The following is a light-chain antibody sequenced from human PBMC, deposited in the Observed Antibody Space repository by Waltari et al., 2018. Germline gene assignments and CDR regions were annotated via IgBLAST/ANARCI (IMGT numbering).Light chain of an antibody. J-gene: IGKJ5*01. V-gene: IGKV3-15*01. Sequence: EIVMTQSPVTLSVSPGGRATLSCRASQSVSSSLAWYHQKPGQAPRLLIYGASTRATGIPARFRGSGSGTEFTLTISSLQSEDLAIYYCQQYDNWPPITVGQGTRLEIK. CDR2: GAS. CDR3: QQYDNWPPIT. CDR1: QSVSSS.